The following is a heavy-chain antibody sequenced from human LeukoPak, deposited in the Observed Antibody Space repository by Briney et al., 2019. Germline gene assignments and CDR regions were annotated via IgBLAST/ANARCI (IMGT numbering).Heavy chain of an antibody. D-gene: IGHD4-17*01. Sequence: GGSLRLSCAASGFTFSSYRMNWVRQAPGKGLEWVSSISSSSSYIYYADSVKGRFTISRDNAKNSLYLQMNSLRAEDTAVYYCARASTVTTRHFDYWGQGTLVTVSS. V-gene: IGHV3-21*01. J-gene: IGHJ4*02. CDR3: ARASTVTTRHFDY. CDR1: GFTFSSYR. CDR2: ISSSSSYI.